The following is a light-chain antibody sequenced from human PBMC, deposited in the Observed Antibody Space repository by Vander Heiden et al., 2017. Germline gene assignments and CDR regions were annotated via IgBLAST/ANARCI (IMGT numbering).Light chain of an antibody. CDR3: SSDTGTSRVV. Sequence: QSALTQPASVSGPPGQSITVSCPVTTSDIGANKYVAWYQQHPGKAPKLIIYDVRNRPAGVSNRFSGSKSGNTASLTISGLQADDEADYYCSSDTGTSRVVFGGGTKVTVL. J-gene: IGLJ2*01. V-gene: IGLV2-14*01. CDR1: TSDIGANKY. CDR2: DVR.